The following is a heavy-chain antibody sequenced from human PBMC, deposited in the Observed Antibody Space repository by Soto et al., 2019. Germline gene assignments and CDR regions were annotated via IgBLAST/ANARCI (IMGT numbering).Heavy chain of an antibody. CDR2: MNPNSGDT. D-gene: IGHD3-22*01. V-gene: IGHV1-8*01. CDR1: GYTFTSYN. J-gene: IGHJ4*02. Sequence: ASVKVSCKASGYTFTSYNINWVRQATGQGLEWMGWMNPNSGDTGYAQKFQGRVTMTRNTSIRTAYMELSSLRSDDTAVYYCARVRDYYDSSGYYVDYWGQGTLVTVSS. CDR3: ARVRDYYDSSGYYVDY.